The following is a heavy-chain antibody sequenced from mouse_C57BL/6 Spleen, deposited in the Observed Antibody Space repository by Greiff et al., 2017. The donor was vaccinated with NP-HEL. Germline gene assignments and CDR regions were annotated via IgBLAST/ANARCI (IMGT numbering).Heavy chain of an antibody. D-gene: IGHD3-2*02. CDR1: GYSITSGYY. CDR3: ARDGGSGYSSWFAY. CDR2: ISYDGSN. J-gene: IGHJ3*01. Sequence: ESGPGLVKPSQSLSLTCSVTGYSITSGYYWNWIRQFPGNKLEWMGYISYDGSNNYNPSLKNRISITRDTSKNQFFLKLNSVTTEDTATYYCARDGGSGYSSWFAYWGQGTLVTVSA. V-gene: IGHV3-6*01.